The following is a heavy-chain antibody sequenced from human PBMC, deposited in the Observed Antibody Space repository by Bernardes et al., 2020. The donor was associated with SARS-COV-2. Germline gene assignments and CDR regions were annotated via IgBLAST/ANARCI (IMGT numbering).Heavy chain of an antibody. CDR3: VSVTWSQYDDFDK. CDR2: INSDGRTI. Sequence: GGSLRLSCVGSGFSFSDSWIHWVRQAPGKGLAWVSRINSDGRTINYADSVKGRFTISRDNARNTLYLQMTSLRAEDTAMYYCVSVTWSQYDDFDKWGQGTLVTVSS. V-gene: IGHV3-74*01. CDR1: GFSFSDSW. J-gene: IGHJ3*02. D-gene: IGHD3-3*01.